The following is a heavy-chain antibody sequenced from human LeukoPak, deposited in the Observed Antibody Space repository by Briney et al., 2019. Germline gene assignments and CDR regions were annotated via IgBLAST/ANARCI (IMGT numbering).Heavy chain of an antibody. V-gene: IGHV3-23*01. D-gene: IGHD3-3*01. J-gene: IGHJ6*03. CDR1: GFTFSSYA. Sequence: GGSLRLSCAASGFTFSSYAMSWVRQAPGKGLEWVSAISGSGGSTYYADSVKGRFTISRDNSKNTLYLQMNSLRAEDTAVYYCAKDGGYDLYYYYMDVRGKGTTVTVSS. CDR3: AKDGGYDLYYYYMDV. CDR2: ISGSGGST.